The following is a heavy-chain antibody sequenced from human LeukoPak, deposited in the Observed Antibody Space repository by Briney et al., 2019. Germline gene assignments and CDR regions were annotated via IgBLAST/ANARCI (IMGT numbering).Heavy chain of an antibody. CDR3: ARDQYSSGYDAFDI. D-gene: IGHD6-19*01. CDR1: GGSISSYY. J-gene: IGHJ3*02. CDR2: IYYSGST. Sequence: PSETLSLTCTVSGGSISSYYWSWIRQPAGKGLEWIGYIYYSGSTNYNPSLKSRVTISVDTSKNQFSLKLSSVTAADTAVYYCARDQYSSGYDAFDIWGQGTMVTVSS. V-gene: IGHV4-59*12.